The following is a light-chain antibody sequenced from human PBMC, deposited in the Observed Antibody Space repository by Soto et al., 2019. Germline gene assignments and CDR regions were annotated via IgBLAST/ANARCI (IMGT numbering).Light chain of an antibody. Sequence: QSVLTQPPSASGTPGQRVTISCSGSSSNIGTNPVNWYQQLPGTAPKLLIHTDNPRPSGVPDRFSGSKSGTSASLAISGLQSEDEADYYCAAWDDSLNGLIFGGGTKLTVL. CDR2: TDN. CDR1: SSNIGTNP. V-gene: IGLV1-44*01. CDR3: AAWDDSLNGLI. J-gene: IGLJ2*01.